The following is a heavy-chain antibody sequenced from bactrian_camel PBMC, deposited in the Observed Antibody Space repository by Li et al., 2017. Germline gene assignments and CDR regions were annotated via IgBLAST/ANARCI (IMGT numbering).Heavy chain of an antibody. D-gene: IGHD3*01. CDR1: GYTYNRPG. V-gene: IGHV3S53*01. J-gene: IGHJ4*01. CDR3: AASGGQLGRWCYEFPVNWVSWLYN. Sequence: HVQLVESGGGSVQAGETLTLSCLVSGYTYNRPGICLGWFRQAQGKQREAVAAISSDDRPEYADPVKGRSTISQDGAKNTLYLHMNNLKPEDTAMYHCAASGGQLGRWCYEFPVNWVSWLYNWGQGTQVTVS. CDR2: ISSDDRP.